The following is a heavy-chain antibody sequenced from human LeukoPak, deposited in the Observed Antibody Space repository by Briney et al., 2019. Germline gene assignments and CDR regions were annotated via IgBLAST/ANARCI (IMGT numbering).Heavy chain of an antibody. J-gene: IGHJ4*02. Sequence: PSETLSLTCTVSGGSISSYYWSWIRQPPGKGLGWIGYIYYSGSTNYNPSLKSRVTISVDTSKNQFSLKLSSVTAADTAVYYCARQVTYYDILTGYLQKGVSYYFDYWGQGTLVTVSS. D-gene: IGHD3-9*01. V-gene: IGHV4-59*08. CDR1: GGSISSYY. CDR2: IYYSGST. CDR3: ARQVTYYDILTGYLQKGVSYYFDY.